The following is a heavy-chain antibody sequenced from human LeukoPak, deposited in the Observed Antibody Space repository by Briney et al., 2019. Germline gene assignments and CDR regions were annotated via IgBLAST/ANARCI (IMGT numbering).Heavy chain of an antibody. J-gene: IGHJ4*02. CDR1: GGSISSHD. Sequence: PSETLSLTCSVSGGSISSHDWAWIRQPPGKGLEWIGYISYTGSTNYSPSPKERVTITVDTSKNPFSLKLRSVTAADTAVYYCARGGDRSGYYYSYWGQGTLVTVSS. V-gene: IGHV4-59*11. D-gene: IGHD3-22*01. CDR2: ISYTGST. CDR3: ARGGDRSGYYYSY.